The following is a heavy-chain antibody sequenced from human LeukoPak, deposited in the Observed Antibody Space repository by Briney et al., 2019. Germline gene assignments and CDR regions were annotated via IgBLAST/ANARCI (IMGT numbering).Heavy chain of an antibody. CDR3: ARLVRSKYQLLYRWFDP. J-gene: IGHJ5*02. CDR1: GYTFTSYD. CDR2: MNPNSGNA. Sequence: ASVKVSCKASGYTFTSYDINWVRQATGQGLEWMGWMNPNSGNAGYAQKFQGRVTITRNTSISTAYMELSSLRSEDTAVYYCARLVRSKYQLLYRWFDPWGQGTLVTVSS. V-gene: IGHV1-8*03. D-gene: IGHD2-2*02.